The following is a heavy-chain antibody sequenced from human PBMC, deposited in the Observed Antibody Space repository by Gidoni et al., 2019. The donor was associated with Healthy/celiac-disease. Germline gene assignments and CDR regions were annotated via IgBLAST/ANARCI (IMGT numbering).Heavy chain of an antibody. Sequence: QVQLVQSGAEVKKPGASVKVSCKASGYTFTGYYMHWVRQAPGQGLEWMGRIHPNSGGTNYAQKFQGRVTMTRDTSISTAYMELSRLRSDDTAVYYCARDWSREYNWFDPWGQGTLVTVSS. D-gene: IGHD3-10*01. J-gene: IGHJ5*02. CDR2: IHPNSGGT. CDR1: GYTFTGYY. CDR3: ARDWSREYNWFDP. V-gene: IGHV1-2*06.